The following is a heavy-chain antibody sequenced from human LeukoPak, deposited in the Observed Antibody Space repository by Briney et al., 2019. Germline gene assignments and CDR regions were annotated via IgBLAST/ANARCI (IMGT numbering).Heavy chain of an antibody. CDR1: GFTFSGSA. V-gene: IGHV3-73*01. J-gene: IGHJ4*02. Sequence: GGSLRLSCAASGFTFSGSAVHWVRQASGKGLEWVGRIRNKANSYATAYAASVKGRFTVSRDDSKNTAYLQMNSLKTEDTAVYYYTRQGGEWGQGTLVTVSS. CDR3: TRQGGE. CDR2: IRNKANSYAT.